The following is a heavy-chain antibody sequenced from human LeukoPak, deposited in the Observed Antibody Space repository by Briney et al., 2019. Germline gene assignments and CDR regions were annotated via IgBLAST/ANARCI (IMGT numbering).Heavy chain of an antibody. CDR3: ARGAEAETSPLDF. D-gene: IGHD6-13*01. Sequence: ASVKVSCKASGYTFTNSDINWVRQAPGQGLEWLGWINPKSGAADYAQQFRGRVTMTRNTSINTDYMEMKRVTSDDTAVYYCARGAEAETSPLDFWGQGTLVIVS. J-gene: IGHJ4*02. V-gene: IGHV1-2*02. CDR2: INPKSGAA. CDR1: GYTFTNSD.